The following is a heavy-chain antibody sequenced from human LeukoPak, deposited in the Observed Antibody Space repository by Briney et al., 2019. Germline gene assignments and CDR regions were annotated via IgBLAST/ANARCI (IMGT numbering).Heavy chain of an antibody. CDR2: IKQDGSEK. CDR1: GFTFSSYW. Sequence: GGSLRLSGAASGFTFSSYWMNWVRQPPGKGLEWVANIKQDGSEKYYVDSVKCRFTISRDNTKNSLSPQMNNLRAEDTAVYYCARVIYSGWEGELSDWGQGTLVTVSS. J-gene: IGHJ4*02. CDR3: ARVIYSGWEGELSD. V-gene: IGHV3-7*02. D-gene: IGHD6-19*01.